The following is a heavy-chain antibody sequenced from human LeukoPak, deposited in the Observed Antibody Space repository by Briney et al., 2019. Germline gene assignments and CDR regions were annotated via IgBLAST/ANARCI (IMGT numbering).Heavy chain of an antibody. V-gene: IGHV3-74*01. CDR2: INTDGSST. D-gene: IGHD6-19*01. J-gene: IGHJ1*01. CDR1: GFTFSSYW. CDR3: AKDGAGYSSGWYAEYFQR. Sequence: PGGSLRLSCAASGFTFSSYWMHWVRQAPGKGLVWVSRINTDGSSTSYADSVKGRFTISRDNAKNTLYLQMTSLRGEDTAMYYCAKDGAGYSSGWYAEYFQRWGQGSLVTVSS.